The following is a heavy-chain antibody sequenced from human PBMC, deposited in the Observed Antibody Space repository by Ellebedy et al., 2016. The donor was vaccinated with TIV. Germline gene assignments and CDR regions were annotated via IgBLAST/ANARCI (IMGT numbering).Heavy chain of an antibody. Sequence: GESLKISCAASGFTFSSYAASWVRQAPGKGLEWVAGLNANGVVIAYADSGKGRSTISRDNSKNTLYLQMNSLRPEDTAVYYCASSRYHYYVGNTKFAYWGQGTLVTVSS. CDR2: LNANGVVI. CDR3: ASSRYHYYVGNTKFAY. CDR1: GFTFSSYA. V-gene: IGHV3-23*01. J-gene: IGHJ4*02. D-gene: IGHD3-10*02.